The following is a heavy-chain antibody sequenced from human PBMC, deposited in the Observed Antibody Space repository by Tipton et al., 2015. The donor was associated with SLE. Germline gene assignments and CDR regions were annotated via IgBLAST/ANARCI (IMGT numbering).Heavy chain of an antibody. D-gene: IGHD2-2*02. V-gene: IGHV3-9*01. CDR1: GFTFDDFA. CDR2: INWNNSTI. CDR3: AKSLGYCSASSCYSALEY. Sequence: SLRLSCVGSGFTFDDFAMHWVRQAPAKGLDWVSGINWNNSTIAYSDSVRGRFTISRDNSKNMVFLQMNNLRPEDTAVYYCAKSLGYCSASSCYSALEYWGQGTLVTVSS. J-gene: IGHJ4*02.